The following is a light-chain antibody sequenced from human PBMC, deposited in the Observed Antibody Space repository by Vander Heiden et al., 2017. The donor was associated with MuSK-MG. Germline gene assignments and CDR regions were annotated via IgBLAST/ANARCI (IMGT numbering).Light chain of an antibody. Sequence: EVVLPPSPGTLSLSPGERATLSCRASQSVSNSYLAWYQQKPGQAPRLLIYATSNRATGIPDRFSGSGSGTDFTLTITRLEPEDFAVYFCQVYTSSSWTFAQGTKVELK. J-gene: IGKJ1*01. V-gene: IGKV3-20*01. CDR2: ATS. CDR1: QSVSNSY. CDR3: QVYTSSSWT.